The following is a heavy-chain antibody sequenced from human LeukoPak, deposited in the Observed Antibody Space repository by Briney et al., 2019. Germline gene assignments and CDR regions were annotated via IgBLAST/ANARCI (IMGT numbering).Heavy chain of an antibody. V-gene: IGHV4-39*01. J-gene: IGHJ4*02. CDR2: IYYSGST. D-gene: IGHD3-16*02. Sequence: SETLSLTCTVSGGSISSSSYYWGWIRQPPGKGLEWIGSIYYSGSTYYNPSLKSRVTISVDTSKNQFSLKLSSVTAADTAVYYCAGQELSSQGFDYWGQGTLVTVSS. CDR3: AGQELSSQGFDY. CDR1: GGSISSSSYY.